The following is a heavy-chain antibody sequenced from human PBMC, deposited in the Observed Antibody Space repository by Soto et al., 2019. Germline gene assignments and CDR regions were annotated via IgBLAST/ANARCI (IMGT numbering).Heavy chain of an antibody. CDR2: INIYNGNT. Sequence: GASVKVSCKASGYTFTRYGVAWVRQAPGQGLEWMGWINIYNGNTNYAQKLQGRVTMTADTSTSTAYMELRSLRSDDTAVYYCARSPLLRKVDPVFDYWGQGSLVPVSS. D-gene: IGHD3-16*01. CDR1: GYTFTRYG. CDR3: ARSPLLRKVDPVFDY. V-gene: IGHV1-18*01. J-gene: IGHJ4*02.